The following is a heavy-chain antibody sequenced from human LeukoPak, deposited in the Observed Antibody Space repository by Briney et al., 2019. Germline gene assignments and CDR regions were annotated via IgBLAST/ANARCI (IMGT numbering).Heavy chain of an antibody. D-gene: IGHD3-16*02. CDR1: GGSFSGYY. CDR2: INHSGST. J-gene: IGHJ5*02. V-gene: IGHV4-34*01. CDR3: ARGGRSHRYFDP. Sequence: SETLSLTCAVYGGSFSGYYWSWIRQPPGKGLEWIGEINHSGSTNYNPSLKSRVTISVDTSKNQFSLKLSSVTAADTAVYYCARGGRSHRYFDPWGQGTLVTVSS.